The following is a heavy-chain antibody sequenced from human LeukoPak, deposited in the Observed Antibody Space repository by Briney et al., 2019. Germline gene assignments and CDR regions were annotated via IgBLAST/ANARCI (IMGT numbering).Heavy chain of an antibody. V-gene: IGHV4-59*08. D-gene: IGHD3-10*01. CDR1: GDSISNYY. CDR3: ARHVGGFTMVRRVRKDYYYGMDV. J-gene: IGHJ6*02. CDR2: MDYSGVS. Sequence: SETLSLTCSVSGDSISNYYWSWLRQPPGKGLEWIGYMDYSGVSDYNPSLQSRVTISFGASKNQFSLKLISVTAADTAVYYCARHVGGFTMVRRVRKDYYYGMDVWGRGTTVTVSS.